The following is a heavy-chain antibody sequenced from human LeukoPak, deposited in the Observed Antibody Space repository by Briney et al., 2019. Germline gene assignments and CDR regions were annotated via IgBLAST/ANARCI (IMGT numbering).Heavy chain of an antibody. CDR1: GFTFSSYG. Sequence: GRSLRLSCAASGFTFSSYGIHWVRQAPGKGLEWVAVIWYDGSNKYYADSVKGRFTISRDNSKNTLYLQMNSLRAEDTAVYYCAREGPTVTTPDFDYWGQGTLVTVSS. CDR3: AREGPTVTTPDFDY. V-gene: IGHV3-33*01. J-gene: IGHJ4*02. CDR2: IWYDGSNK. D-gene: IGHD4-17*01.